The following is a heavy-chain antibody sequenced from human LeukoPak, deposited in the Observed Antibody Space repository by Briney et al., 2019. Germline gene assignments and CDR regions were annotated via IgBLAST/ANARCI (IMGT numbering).Heavy chain of an antibody. V-gene: IGHV5-51*01. CDR2: IYPGDSDT. Sequence: GESLKISCKGSGYSFTSYWIGWVRQMPGKGLEWMGIIYPGDSDTRYSPSFQGRVTISADKSISTAYLQWSSLKASDTAMYYCARPSIAVAGTDAFDIWGQGTMVTVSS. D-gene: IGHD6-19*01. J-gene: IGHJ3*02. CDR1: GYSFTSYW. CDR3: ARPSIAVAGTDAFDI.